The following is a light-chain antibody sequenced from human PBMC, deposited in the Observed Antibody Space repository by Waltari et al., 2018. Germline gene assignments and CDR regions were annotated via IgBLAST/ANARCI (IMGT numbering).Light chain of an antibody. V-gene: IGKV1-39*01. CDR2: SAS. J-gene: IGKJ4*01. Sequence: DVQMTQSPSSLSASVGDRVAITCRSSQFIRDALGWFQQKPGKAPKLLIHSASKLHTGVPSRFSGSGSGTLFTLIIPSVQPEDFATYFCQQSFITPLTFGGGTRVEIK. CDR3: QQSFITPLT. CDR1: QFIRDA.